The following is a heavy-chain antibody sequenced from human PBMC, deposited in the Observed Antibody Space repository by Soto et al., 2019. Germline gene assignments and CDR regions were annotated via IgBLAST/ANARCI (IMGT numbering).Heavy chain of an antibody. CDR1: GGSISRYY. V-gene: IGHV4-59*08. J-gene: IGHJ5*01. CDR3: ATSTGWPGFDF. D-gene: IGHD2-8*02. CDR2: MHYSGNT. Sequence: SETLSLTCSVSGGSISRYYCSWVRQPPGKGLEWIGHMHYSGNTRYNPSLKSRATVSLDTSKSQFPLKLSSVTAADTAVYYCATSTGWPGFDFWGQGTLVTVSS.